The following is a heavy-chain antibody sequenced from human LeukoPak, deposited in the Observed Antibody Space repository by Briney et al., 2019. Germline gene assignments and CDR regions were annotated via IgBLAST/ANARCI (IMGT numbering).Heavy chain of an antibody. CDR3: ARPLRGEPYYFDY. D-gene: IGHD3-16*01. CDR2: INAGNGNT. J-gene: IGHJ4*02. CDR1: GYTFTSYA. V-gene: IGHV1-3*01. Sequence: VASVKVSCKASGYTFTSYAMHWVRQAPGQRLEWMGWINAGNGNTKYSQKFQGRVTITRDTSASTAYMELSSLRSEDTAVYYCARPLRGEPYYFDYWGQGTLVTVSS.